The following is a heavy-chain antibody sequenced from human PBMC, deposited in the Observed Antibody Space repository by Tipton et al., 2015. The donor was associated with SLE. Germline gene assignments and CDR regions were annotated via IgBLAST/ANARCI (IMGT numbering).Heavy chain of an antibody. CDR1: GGSFSGYY. CDR3: ARNTYSSGFGYFDL. Sequence: TLSLTCAVYGGSFSGYYWSWIRQPPGKGLEWIGEINHSGSTNYNPSLKSRVTISVDTSKNQFSLNLSSVTGADTAEYYCARNTYSSGFGYFDLWGHGTLVTVSS. J-gene: IGHJ2*01. V-gene: IGHV4-34*01. CDR2: INHSGST. D-gene: IGHD6-25*01.